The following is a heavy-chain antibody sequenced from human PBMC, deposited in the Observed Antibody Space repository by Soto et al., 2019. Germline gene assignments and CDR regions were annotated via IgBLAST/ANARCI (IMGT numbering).Heavy chain of an antibody. Sequence: SETLSLTCTVSGGSVSSGSYYWSWIRQPPGKRLEWIGYIYYSGSTNYNPSLKSRVTISVDTSKNQFSLKLGSVTAADTAVYYCARGGWSLDYWGQGTLVTVSS. J-gene: IGHJ4*02. CDR3: ARGGWSLDY. V-gene: IGHV4-61*01. CDR2: IYYSGST. CDR1: GGSVSSGSYY.